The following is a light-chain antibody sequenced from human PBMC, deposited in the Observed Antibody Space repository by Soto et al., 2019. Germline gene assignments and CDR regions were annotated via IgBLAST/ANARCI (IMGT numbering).Light chain of an antibody. Sequence: EIVLTQSPGTLSLSPGERATLSCRASQSVSSSYLAWYQQKPGQAPRLLIYGASSRATGIPDRVSGSGSGTDFTLTISRLEPEDCAVYYCQQYGSSPRTFGQGTKVEIK. CDR1: QSVSSSY. CDR3: QQYGSSPRT. J-gene: IGKJ1*01. CDR2: GAS. V-gene: IGKV3-20*01.